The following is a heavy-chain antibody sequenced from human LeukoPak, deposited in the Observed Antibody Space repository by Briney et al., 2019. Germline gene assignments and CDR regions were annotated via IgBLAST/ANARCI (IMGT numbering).Heavy chain of an antibody. V-gene: IGHV4-59*08. J-gene: IGHJ3*02. Sequence: SETLSLTCTVSGGSISSYYWSWIRQPPGKGLEWIGYIYDSGSTNYNPSLKSRVTISVDTSKNQFSLTLSSVTAADTAVYYCARRLPGGGEGAFDIWGQGTMVTVSS. CDR3: ARRLPGGGEGAFDI. CDR2: IYDSGST. D-gene: IGHD2-15*01. CDR1: GGSISSYY.